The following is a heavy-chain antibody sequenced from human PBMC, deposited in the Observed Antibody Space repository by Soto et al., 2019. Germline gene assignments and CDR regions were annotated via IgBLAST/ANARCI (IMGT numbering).Heavy chain of an antibody. D-gene: IGHD3-10*01. J-gene: IGHJ3*02. CDR1: NASISSRKW. CDR2: IYHSGSI. Sequence: QVQLQESGPGLVKPSGTLSLTCTVSNASISSRKWWTWVRQTPGKGLEWIGEIYHSGSINHNPPLKSRFTMSLDKSKSQLSLKMTSVTAADTAVYYWASKFGVLLADAFDIWGQGTVVTVSS. V-gene: IGHV4-4*02. CDR3: ASKFGVLLADAFDI.